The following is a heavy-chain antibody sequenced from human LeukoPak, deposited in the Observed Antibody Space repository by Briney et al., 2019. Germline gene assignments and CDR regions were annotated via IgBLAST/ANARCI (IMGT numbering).Heavy chain of an antibody. CDR3: AREYDSSGYIDY. CDR2: IYHSGST. J-gene: IGHJ4*02. D-gene: IGHD3-22*01. CDR1: GGSISRSRDY. V-gene: IGHV4-39*07. Sequence: PSETLSLTCTVSGGSISRSRDYWGWIRQPPGKGLEWIGSIYHSGSTYYNPSLKSRVTISVDTSKNQFSLKLSSVTAADTAVYYCAREYDSSGYIDYWGQGTLVTVSS.